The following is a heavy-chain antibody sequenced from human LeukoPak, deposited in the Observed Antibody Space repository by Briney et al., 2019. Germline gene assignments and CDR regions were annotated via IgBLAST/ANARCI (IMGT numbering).Heavy chain of an antibody. D-gene: IGHD3-10*01. CDR3: AAGEFFDY. J-gene: IGHJ4*02. CDR1: GFTFSSYA. CDR2: LSYDGTSK. V-gene: IGHV3-30-3*01. Sequence: GGSLRLSWAASGFTFSSYATHWVRQAPGKGLEWVAVLSYDGTSKYYADSVKGRFTISRDNSKNTLYLQMNSLRAEDTAVYYCAAGEFFDYWGQGTLVTISS.